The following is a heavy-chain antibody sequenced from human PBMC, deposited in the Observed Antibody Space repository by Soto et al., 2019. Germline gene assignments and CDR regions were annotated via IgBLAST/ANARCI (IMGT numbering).Heavy chain of an antibody. CDR2: ISAYNGNT. J-gene: IGHJ3*02. D-gene: IGHD2-21*01. CDR1: GYTFTSYG. V-gene: IGHV1-18*01. Sequence: GASVKVSCKASGYTFTSYGISWVRQAPGQGLEWMGWISAYNGNTNYAQKLQGRVTMTTDTSTSTAYMELRSLRSDDTAVYYCARDNVVVIASRYDAFDIWGQGTMVTVSS. CDR3: ARDNVVVIASRYDAFDI.